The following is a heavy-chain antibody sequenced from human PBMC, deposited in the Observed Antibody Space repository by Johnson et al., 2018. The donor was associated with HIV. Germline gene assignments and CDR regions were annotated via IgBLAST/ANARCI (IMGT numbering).Heavy chain of an antibody. CDR3: ANESKWASLTPHAFDI. CDR1: GFTFSSYA. V-gene: IGHV3-23*04. D-gene: IGHD1-26*01. J-gene: IGHJ3*02. CDR2: ISGSGGST. Sequence: VQLVESGGGLVQPGGSLRLSCAASGFTFSSYAMSWVRQAPGKGLEWVSAISGSGGSTYYADSVKGRFTISRDNSKNTMYLQMKSLRAEDTAVYYCANESKWASLTPHAFDIWGQGTMVTVSS.